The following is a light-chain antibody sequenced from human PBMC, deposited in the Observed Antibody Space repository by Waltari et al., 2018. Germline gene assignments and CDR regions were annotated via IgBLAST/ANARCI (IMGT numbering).Light chain of an antibody. V-gene: IGLV2-8*01. CDR2: EVN. J-gene: IGLJ3*02. CDR3: SSFPGRDDFGV. CDR1: SRDVGGYND. Sequence: QSALTQPPSAAGSPGQSVTISCTGTSRDVGGYNDVPWYQQHTGKAPKLLIYEVNERRAGVPGRFSGSRSGNPASLTVSGLPVGDEGDYCCSSFPGRDDFGVFGGGTKLTVL.